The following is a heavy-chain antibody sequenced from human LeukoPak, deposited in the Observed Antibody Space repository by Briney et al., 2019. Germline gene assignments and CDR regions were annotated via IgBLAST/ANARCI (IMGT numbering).Heavy chain of an antibody. V-gene: IGHV3-23*01. CDR1: GFTFSSYA. D-gene: IGHD2-15*01. Sequence: KTGGSLRLSCAASGFTFSSYAMSWVRQAPGKGLEWVSAISGSGGSTYYANSVKGRFTISRDNSKNTLYLQMNSLRAEDTAVYYCAKDSCSGGSCYSFDYWGQGTLVTVSS. J-gene: IGHJ4*02. CDR3: AKDSCSGGSCYSFDY. CDR2: ISGSGGST.